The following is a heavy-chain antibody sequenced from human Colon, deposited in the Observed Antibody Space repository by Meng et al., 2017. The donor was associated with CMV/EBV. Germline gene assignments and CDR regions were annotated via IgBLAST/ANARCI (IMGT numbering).Heavy chain of an antibody. D-gene: IGHD3-16*01. Sequence: GESLKISCAASGFTFSSYWMHWVRQVPGKGLVWVSRIKSDGSSTNYADSVKGRFTISRDNAKNTLFLQMNSLRTEDTAVYYCALRLRNSDGMDVWGQGTTVTVSS. CDR2: IKSDGSST. J-gene: IGHJ6*02. V-gene: IGHV3-74*01. CDR1: GFTFSSYW. CDR3: ALRLRNSDGMDV.